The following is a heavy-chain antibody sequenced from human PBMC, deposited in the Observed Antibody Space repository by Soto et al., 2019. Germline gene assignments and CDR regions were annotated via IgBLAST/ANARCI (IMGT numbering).Heavy chain of an antibody. V-gene: IGHV4-4*02. D-gene: IGHD3-16*01. CDR3: AIRWGEARVDY. CDR2: IYHSGRT. Sequence: QVQLQESGPGLVKPSGTLSLTCAVSGGSISSSNWWSLVRQPPGKGLQGIGEIYHSGRTNYLPSLKSRVIISVETSRNQFSLKLSSVTAADTAVYYCAIRWGEARVDYWGQGTLVTVSS. CDR1: GGSISSSNW. J-gene: IGHJ4*02.